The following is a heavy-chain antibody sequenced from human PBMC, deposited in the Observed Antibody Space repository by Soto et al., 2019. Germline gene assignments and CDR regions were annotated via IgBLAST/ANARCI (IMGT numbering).Heavy chain of an antibody. D-gene: IGHD2-2*01. CDR2: SIPIFDTA. J-gene: IGHJ6*02. CDR3: ARHDCISTSCYYYYYYSMDV. CDR1: GGTFSSYA. V-gene: IGHV1-69*12. Sequence: QVQLVQSGAEVKKPGSSVKVSCKTSGGTFSSYAISRVRQAPGQGLEWMGGSIPIFDTANYAQKFQGRVTITADESTSTAYMELSSLRSEDTAVYYCARHDCISTSCYYYYYYSMDVWGQGTTVTVSS.